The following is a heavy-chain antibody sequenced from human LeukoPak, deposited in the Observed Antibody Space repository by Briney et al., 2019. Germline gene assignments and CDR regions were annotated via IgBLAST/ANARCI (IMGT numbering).Heavy chain of an antibody. CDR1: GFTFSSYA. CDR2: ITNSGGTT. J-gene: IGHJ4*02. CDR3: AKDPPHVSWLFDY. D-gene: IGHD3-16*01. V-gene: IGHV3-23*01. Sequence: GGSLRLSCAASGFTFSSYAMSWVRQAPGKGLEWVSAITNSGGTTYYADSVKGRFTISRDNSKNTLYLRMNGLRAEDTAVYYCAKDPPHVSWLFDYWGQGTLVTVSS.